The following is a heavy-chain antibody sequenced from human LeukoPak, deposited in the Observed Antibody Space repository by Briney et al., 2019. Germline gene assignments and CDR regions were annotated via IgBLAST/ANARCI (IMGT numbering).Heavy chain of an antibody. CDR1: GGSISGSSLY. J-gene: IGHJ1*01. CDR2: IYFSGST. D-gene: IGHD4-23*01. CDR3: MARGNSGGFTRH. Sequence: TSETLSLTCTVSGGSISGSSLYWGWIRQSPGKGLEWIGNIYFSGSTYYNPSLESRVTISVDSSRNRFSLKLNSVTAADTATYFCMARGNSGGFTRHWGQGTLVTVSS. V-gene: IGHV4-39*01.